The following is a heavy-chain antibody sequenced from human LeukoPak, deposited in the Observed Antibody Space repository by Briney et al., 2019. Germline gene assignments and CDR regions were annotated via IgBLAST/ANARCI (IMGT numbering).Heavy chain of an antibody. CDR2: IYYSGST. J-gene: IGHJ4*02. CDR1: GGSISSYY. V-gene: IGHV4-59*01. Sequence: PSETLSLTSTVSGGSISSYYWSWIRQPPGKGLEWIGYIYYSGSTNYNPSLKSRVTISVDTSKNQFSLKLSSVTAADTAVYYCARAPGSWPYYFDYWGQGTLVTVSS. D-gene: IGHD6-13*01. CDR3: ARAPGSWPYYFDY.